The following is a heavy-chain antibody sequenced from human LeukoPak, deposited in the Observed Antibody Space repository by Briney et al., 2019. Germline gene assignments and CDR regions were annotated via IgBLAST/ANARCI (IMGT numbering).Heavy chain of an antibody. CDR3: ARDPVSSGYFDY. J-gene: IGHJ4*02. D-gene: IGHD3-22*01. CDR1: GFTFSSYA. V-gene: IGHV3-21*01. Sequence: PGGSLRLSCAASGFTFSSYAMSWVRQAPGKGLEWVSSISSSSSYIYYADSVKGRFTISRDNAKNSLYLQMNSLRAEDTAVYYCARDPVSSGYFDYWGQGTLVTVSS. CDR2: ISSSSSYI.